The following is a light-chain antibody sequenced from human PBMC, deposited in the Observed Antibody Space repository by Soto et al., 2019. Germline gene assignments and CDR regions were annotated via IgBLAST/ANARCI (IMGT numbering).Light chain of an antibody. CDR2: KSS. CDR3: KHYNIYSET. J-gene: IGKJ1*01. CDR1: QSISSW. V-gene: IGKV1-5*03. Sequence: DIQMTQSPSTLSASVGDRVTITCRASQSISSWSAWYQQKPGKAPKILIYKSSILESGVPSRFSGSGSGTEFTLTISSLQPDDFATYYCKHYNIYSETFGQGT.